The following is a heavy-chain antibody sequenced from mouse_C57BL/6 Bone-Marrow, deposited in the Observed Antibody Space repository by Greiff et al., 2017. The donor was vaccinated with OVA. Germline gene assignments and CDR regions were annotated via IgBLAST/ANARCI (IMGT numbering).Heavy chain of an antibody. V-gene: IGHV5-12*01. CDR1: GFTFSDYY. CDR2: ISNGGGST. J-gene: IGHJ1*03. CDR3: ARIYYYGSSYLDYWYFDV. D-gene: IGHD1-1*01. Sequence: EVQLVESGGGLVQPGGSLKLSCAASGFTFSDYYMYWVRQTPEKRLEWVAYISNGGGSTYYPDTVKGRFTISRDNAKNTLYLQMSRLKSEDTAMYYFARIYYYGSSYLDYWYFDVWGTGTTVTVSS.